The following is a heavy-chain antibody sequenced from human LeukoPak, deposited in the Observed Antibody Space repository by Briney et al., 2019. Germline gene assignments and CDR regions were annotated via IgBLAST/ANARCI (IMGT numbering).Heavy chain of an antibody. V-gene: IGHV4-34*01. D-gene: IGHD3-3*01. Sequence: PSETLSLTCAVYGGSFSGYYWSWIRQPPGKGLEWIGEINHSGSTNYNPSLKSRVTISVDTSKNQFSLKLSSVTAADTAVYYCARPRSRSGYYDYWGQGTLVTVSS. CDR3: ARPRSRSGYYDY. CDR2: INHSGST. J-gene: IGHJ4*02. CDR1: GGSFSGYY.